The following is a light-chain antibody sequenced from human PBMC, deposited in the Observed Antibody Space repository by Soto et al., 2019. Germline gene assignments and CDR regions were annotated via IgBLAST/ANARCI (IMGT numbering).Light chain of an antibody. V-gene: IGLV1-40*01. Sequence: QSVLTQPPSMSGAPGQRVTISCTGSSSNFGAGYDVHWYQHLPGTAPKLLIYGNNNRPSGVPDRFSGSKSGTSASLAITGLQAEDEADYYCQSYDSSLSGGVFGGGTQLTVL. CDR2: GNN. CDR3: QSYDSSLSGGV. CDR1: SSNFGAGYD. J-gene: IGLJ2*01.